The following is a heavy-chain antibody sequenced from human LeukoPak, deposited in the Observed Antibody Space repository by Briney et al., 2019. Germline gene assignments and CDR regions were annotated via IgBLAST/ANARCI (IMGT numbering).Heavy chain of an antibody. J-gene: IGHJ6*03. D-gene: IGHD4-17*01. Sequence: GASVKVSCKVSGYTLTELSMHWVRQAPGKGLEWMGGFDPEDGETIYAQKFQGRVTMTEDTSTDTAYMGLSSLRSEDTAVYYCATRVYGDYLYYYYMDVWGKGTTVTVSS. CDR1: GYTLTELS. CDR2: FDPEDGET. V-gene: IGHV1-24*01. CDR3: ATRVYGDYLYYYYMDV.